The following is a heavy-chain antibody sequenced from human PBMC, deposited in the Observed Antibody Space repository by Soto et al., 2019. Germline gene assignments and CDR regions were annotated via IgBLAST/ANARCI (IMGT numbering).Heavy chain of an antibody. Sequence: ASVKVSCKASGYTFTGYYMHWVRQAPGQGLEWMGWINPNSGGTNYAQKFQGRVTMTRDTSISTAYMELSRLRSDDTAVYYCARDGIAAAGTGDYWGQGTLVTVSP. D-gene: IGHD6-13*01. CDR1: GYTFTGYY. CDR2: INPNSGGT. V-gene: IGHV1-2*02. J-gene: IGHJ4*02. CDR3: ARDGIAAAGTGDY.